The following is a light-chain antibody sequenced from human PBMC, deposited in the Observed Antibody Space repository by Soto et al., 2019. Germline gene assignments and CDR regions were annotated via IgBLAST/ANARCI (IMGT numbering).Light chain of an antibody. J-gene: IGKJ5*01. CDR3: QQRSNWPIT. Sequence: EIVMTQSPATLSVSPGEGATLYCRASQSVNSYLAWYQQRPGQAPRLLIYDASNRATGIPARFSGSGSGTDFTLTISRIEPEDFAVYYCQQRSNWPITFGQGTRLEIK. CDR2: DAS. V-gene: IGKV3-11*01. CDR1: QSVNSY.